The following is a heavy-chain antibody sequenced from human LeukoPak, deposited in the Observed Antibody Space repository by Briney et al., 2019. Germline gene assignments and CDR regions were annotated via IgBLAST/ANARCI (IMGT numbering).Heavy chain of an antibody. D-gene: IGHD2-15*01. Sequence: PSETLSLTCTVSGGSISSSSYYWGWIRQPPGKGLEWIGSIYDSGSTYHNPSLKSRVTISEDTSKIQFSLKLSSVTAADTAVYYCARLRVAEIDYWGQGTLVTVSS. CDR1: GGSISSSSYY. CDR3: ARLRVAEIDY. V-gene: IGHV4-39*01. CDR2: IYDSGST. J-gene: IGHJ4*02.